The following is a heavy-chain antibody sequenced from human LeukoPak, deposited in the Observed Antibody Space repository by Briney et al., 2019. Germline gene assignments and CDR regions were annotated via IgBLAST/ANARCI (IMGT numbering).Heavy chain of an antibody. Sequence: GGSLRLSCAASGFIFSGYEMNWVRQAPGKGLEWVSTISGSGTNTWYADSVKGRFTISRDNAMNSLSLQMNSLRAEDTAVYYCARRYRRPFDHWGPGTLATVSS. D-gene: IGHD2-2*02. V-gene: IGHV3-48*03. CDR1: GFIFSGYE. CDR3: ARRYRRPFDH. CDR2: ISGSGTNT. J-gene: IGHJ4*02.